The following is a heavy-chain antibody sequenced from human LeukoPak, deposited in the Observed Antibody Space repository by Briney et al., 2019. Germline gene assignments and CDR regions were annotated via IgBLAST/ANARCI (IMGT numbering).Heavy chain of an antibody. V-gene: IGHV3-74*01. CDR3: ARLFRIGAGRDYFDY. CDR2: INSDGSST. J-gene: IGHJ4*02. CDR1: RFTFGTYW. Sequence: GGSLRLSCAASRFTFGTYWMHWVRQAPGKGLVWVSRINSDGSSTGYADSVKGRFTISRDNAKNSLYLQMKSLRAEDTAVYFFARLFRIGAGRDYFDYWGQGTLVTVSS. D-gene: IGHD3-10*01.